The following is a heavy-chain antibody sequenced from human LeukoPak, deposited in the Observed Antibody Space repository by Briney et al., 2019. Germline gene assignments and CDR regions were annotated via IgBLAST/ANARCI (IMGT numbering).Heavy chain of an antibody. CDR3: AKAREWLSLFMDV. D-gene: IGHD6-19*01. Sequence: GGSLRLSCAASGFSFSSYAMSWVRQAPGKGLEWVSASSGSGGSTFYADSVKGRFTISRDNSKSTLFLQMNSLRAEDTAVYYCAKAREWLSLFMDVWGQGTTATVSS. J-gene: IGHJ6*02. V-gene: IGHV3-23*01. CDR1: GFSFSSYA. CDR2: SSGSGGST.